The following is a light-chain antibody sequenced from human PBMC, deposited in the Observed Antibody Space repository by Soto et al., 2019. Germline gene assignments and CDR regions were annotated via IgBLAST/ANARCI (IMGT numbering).Light chain of an antibody. V-gene: IGKV2-28*01. J-gene: IGKJ3*01. CDR2: LGS. CDR3: MQALQTPFT. Sequence: DIVMTQSPLSLPVTPGEPASISCRSSQSLLHSNGYNYLDWYLQKPGQSPQLLISLGSNRASGVPERFSGSGSGTDFTLKINGVGAEDVGVYYCMQALQTPFTFGPGTKVDIK. CDR1: QSLLHSNGYNY.